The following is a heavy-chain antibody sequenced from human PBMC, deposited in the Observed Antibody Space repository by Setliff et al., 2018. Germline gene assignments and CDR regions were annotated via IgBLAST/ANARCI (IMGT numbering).Heavy chain of an antibody. CDR1: GYSFTSYW. Sequence: GESLKISCKGSGYSFTSYWIGWVRQMPGKGLEWMGVIYPGDSDTRYSPSFQGQVTIPADKSISTAYLQWSSLKASDTAMYYCARSHYYDSSGYYPDYDAFDIWGQGTMVTVSS. J-gene: IGHJ3*02. V-gene: IGHV5-51*01. CDR3: ARSHYYDSSGYYPDYDAFDI. D-gene: IGHD3-22*01. CDR2: IYPGDSDT.